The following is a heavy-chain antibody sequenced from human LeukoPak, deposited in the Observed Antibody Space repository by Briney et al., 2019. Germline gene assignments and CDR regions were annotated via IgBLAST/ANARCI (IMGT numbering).Heavy chain of an antibody. J-gene: IGHJ4*02. CDR3: ARSLSRQWLEGPLEY. Sequence: SETLSLTCTVSGGSINSYYWSWVRQPPGKGLEWIGYIYYSLNTNYNPSLKSRVTISDDTSRNQFFLKLSSVTAADTAVYYCARSLSRQWLEGPLEYWGQGTLVTVSS. D-gene: IGHD6-19*01. CDR1: GGSINSYY. CDR2: IYYSLNT. V-gene: IGHV4-59*01.